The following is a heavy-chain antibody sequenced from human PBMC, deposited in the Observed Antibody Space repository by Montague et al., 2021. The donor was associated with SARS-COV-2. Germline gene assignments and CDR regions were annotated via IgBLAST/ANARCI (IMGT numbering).Heavy chain of an antibody. J-gene: IGHJ1*01. D-gene: IGHD3-10*01. CDR2: IYRSGRT. CDR1: GQSFVVDY. CDR3: AEGFTSWSGAGY. V-gene: IGHV4-34*01. Sequence: SETLSLTCAVYGQSFVVDYWRRVRQPTGKGLARIGEIYRSGRTKFNPSLKSRFTISVDTSKNQFSLELTSVTAADTAVYFCAEGFTSWSGAGYWGQGTLVTVSS.